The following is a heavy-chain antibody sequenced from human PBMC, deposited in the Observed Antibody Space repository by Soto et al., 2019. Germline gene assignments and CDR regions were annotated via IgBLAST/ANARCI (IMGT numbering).Heavy chain of an antibody. D-gene: IGHD6-13*01. J-gene: IGHJ6*02. CDR1: GYTFTSYG. V-gene: IGHV1-18*01. CDR2: ISAYNGNT. CDR3: ARDPTSSSWLPAPYGMDV. Sequence: ASVKVSCKASGYTFTSYGISWVRQAPGQGLEWMGWISAYNGNTKYAQKLQGRVTMTTDTSTSTAYMEVRSLRSDDTAVYYCARDPTSSSWLPAPYGMDVWGQGTTVTVSS.